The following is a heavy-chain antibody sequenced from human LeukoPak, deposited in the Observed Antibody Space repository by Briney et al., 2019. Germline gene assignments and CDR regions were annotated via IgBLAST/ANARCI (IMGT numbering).Heavy chain of an antibody. Sequence: SETLSLICTVSGGSISTYYWNWIRQPPGNGLEWIGYINYSGTTSYNPSLKSRVYTSMDTSNKQFSLRLTSVTAADTAVYYCARSPPLYGDYAQFYFDYWGQGALVTVSS. V-gene: IGHV4-59*08. J-gene: IGHJ4*02. D-gene: IGHD4-17*01. CDR2: INYSGTT. CDR1: GGSISTYY. CDR3: ARSPPLYGDYAQFYFDY.